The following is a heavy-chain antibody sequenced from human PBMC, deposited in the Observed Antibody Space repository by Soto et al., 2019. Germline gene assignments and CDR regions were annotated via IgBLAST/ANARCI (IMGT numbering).Heavy chain of an antibody. CDR1: GFTFSDYY. CDR2: ISRSGSTI. D-gene: IGHD1-26*01. V-gene: IGHV3-11*01. Sequence: QVQLVESGGGLVKPGGSLRLSCAASGFTFSDYYMSWIRQAPGKGLEWVSYISRSGSTIYYADSVKGRFTISRDNAKNSLYLQMNSLRAKDTAVYYCARDPELVGATPRYYYYYGMDVWGQGTTVTVSS. J-gene: IGHJ6*02. CDR3: ARDPELVGATPRYYYYYGMDV.